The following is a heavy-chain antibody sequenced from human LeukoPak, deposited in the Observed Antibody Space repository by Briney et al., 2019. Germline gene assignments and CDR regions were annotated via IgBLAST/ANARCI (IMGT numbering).Heavy chain of an antibody. CDR3: ARDSSDWYAYYGMDV. CDR2: GEPNSGNT. D-gene: IGHD6-13*01. J-gene: IGHJ6*02. CDR1: GYTFTSYG. Sequence: ASVKVSYKPSGYTFTSYGINWGRHATGQGLEWRGWGEPNSGNTGYAQKFKGRVTMTRHNSISTAYVELRSLRSQDTGGYYCARDSSDWYAYYGMDVWGQGTTVTVSS. V-gene: IGHV1-8*01.